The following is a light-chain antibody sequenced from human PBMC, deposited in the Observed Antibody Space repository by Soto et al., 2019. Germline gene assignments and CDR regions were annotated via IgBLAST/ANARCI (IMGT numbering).Light chain of an antibody. CDR2: AAS. Sequence: DIQMTQSPPSLSASVGDRVTITCRASQNIIFYLNWYQQKPGKAPKLLIYAASNLQSGVPSRFSGSGSGTEFSLTISSLQPEDFATYFCQQSYTSPVYTFGQGTKLEIK. J-gene: IGKJ2*01. CDR3: QQSYTSPVYT. CDR1: QNIIFY. V-gene: IGKV1-39*01.